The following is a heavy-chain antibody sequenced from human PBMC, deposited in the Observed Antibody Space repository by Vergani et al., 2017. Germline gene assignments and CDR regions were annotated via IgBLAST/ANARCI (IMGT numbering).Heavy chain of an antibody. CDR1: GYSFTSYW. D-gene: IGHD3-3*01. CDR3: ARLSYDFWSGYYLQK. CDR2: IDPSDSYT. V-gene: IGHV5-10-1*03. Sequence: EVQLVQSGAEVKKPGESLRISCKGSGYSFTSYWISWVRQMPGKGLEWMGRIDPSDSYTNYSPSFQGHITISADKSISTAYLQWSSLKASGTAMYYCARLSYDFWSGYYLQKWGQGTLVTVSS. J-gene: IGHJ4*02.